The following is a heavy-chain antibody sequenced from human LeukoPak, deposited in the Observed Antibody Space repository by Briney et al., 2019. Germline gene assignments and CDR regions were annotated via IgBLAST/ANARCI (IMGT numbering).Heavy chain of an antibody. V-gene: IGHV3-11*01. Sequence: GGSLRLSCEASGFIFSDFYMSWIRQAPGKGLEWIAQIGSQGTRKDYAESVKGRFTISRDNSKNALYLQMSSLRAEDTAVYYCADGGQQLVPYFDYWGQGTLVTVSS. D-gene: IGHD6-13*01. J-gene: IGHJ4*02. CDR1: GFIFSDFY. CDR2: IGSQGTRK. CDR3: ADGGQQLVPYFDY.